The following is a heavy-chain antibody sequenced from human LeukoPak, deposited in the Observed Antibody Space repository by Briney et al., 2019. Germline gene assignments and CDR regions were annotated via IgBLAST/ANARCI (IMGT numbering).Heavy chain of an antibody. D-gene: IGHD3-16*02. J-gene: IGHJ4*02. CDR2: IKQDGSEK. Sequence: QSGGSLRLSCAASGFTFSSYWMSWVGKAPGKGLEWVANIKQDGSEKYYVDSVKGRFTISRDNAKNSLYLQMNSLRAEDTAVYYCARETYYDYVWGSYRYPPFDYWGQGTLVTVSS. CDR3: ARETYYDYVWGSYRYPPFDY. V-gene: IGHV3-7*01. CDR1: GFTFSSYW.